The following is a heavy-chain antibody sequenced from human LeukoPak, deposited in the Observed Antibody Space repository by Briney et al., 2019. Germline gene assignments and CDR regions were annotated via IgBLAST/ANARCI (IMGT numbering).Heavy chain of an antibody. CDR3: ASSTLGYFDY. V-gene: IGHV3-21*01. D-gene: IGHD7-27*01. J-gene: IGHJ4*01. CDR1: GFXFSTCS. Sequence: GGSLRLSCAASGFXFSTCSMFWVRQAPGKGLEWVSAISGNSYHIYYADSVKGRFTISRDNAKNSLYLQMNTLRGEDTAVYYCASSTLGYFDYWGHGTLVTVSS. CDR2: ISGNSYHI.